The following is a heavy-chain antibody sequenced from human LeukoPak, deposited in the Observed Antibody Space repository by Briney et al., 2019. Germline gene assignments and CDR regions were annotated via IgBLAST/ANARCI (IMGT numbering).Heavy chain of an antibody. CDR3: ARDLYYYGSGSYYDVFDV. V-gene: IGHV1-18*01. CDR2: ISAYKGNT. D-gene: IGHD3-10*01. Sequence: ASVRVSCKESLYTLSTVRIRCGSDTPGQGLGCIGWISAYKGNTYYAQKLHGRVTMTTDTSTSTAYMELRSLRPDDTAIYDCARDLYYYGSGSYYDVFDVGGQGKMAIVTS. J-gene: IGHJ3*01. CDR1: LYTLSTVR.